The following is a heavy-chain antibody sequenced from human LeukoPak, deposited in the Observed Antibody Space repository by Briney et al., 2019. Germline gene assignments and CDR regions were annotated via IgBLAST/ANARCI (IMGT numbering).Heavy chain of an antibody. V-gene: IGHV3-21*01. Sequence: PGGSLRLSCAASGLTFSGYIMNWVRQAPGKGLEWVSYISTSGTYMDYADSVKGRFIISRDNSKNSLFLQMNSLRAEDTAVYSCARGIAAAGHGMDVWGQGTTVTVSS. J-gene: IGHJ6*02. CDR1: GLTFSGYI. D-gene: IGHD6-13*01. CDR2: ISTSGTYM. CDR3: ARGIAAAGHGMDV.